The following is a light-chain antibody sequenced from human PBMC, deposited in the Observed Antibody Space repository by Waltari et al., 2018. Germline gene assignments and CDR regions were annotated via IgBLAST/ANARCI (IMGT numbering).Light chain of an antibody. V-gene: IGKV3-20*01. Sequence: EIVLTQSTGTLPLSPGESATLSCRASESVRRALAWYQQRPGQAPRLLIYDASARATGIPDRFSGSGSGTDFSLTISRLEPEDFALYYCQHYRSLPVTFGQGTKVEIK. CDR2: DAS. J-gene: IGKJ1*01. CDR1: ESVRRA. CDR3: QHYRSLPVT.